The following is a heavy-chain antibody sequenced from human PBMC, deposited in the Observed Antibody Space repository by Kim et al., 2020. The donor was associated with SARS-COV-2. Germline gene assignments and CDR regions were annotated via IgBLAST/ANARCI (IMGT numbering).Heavy chain of an antibody. Sequence: SVKVSCKASGGTFSSYAISWVRQAPGQGLEWMGGIIPIFGTANYAPKFQSRVTITAHESTSTAHMELSSLRYEDTAVYYCARDDSSGGWFDPWGQGTLVTVSS. CDR3: ARDDSSGGWFDP. J-gene: IGHJ5*02. V-gene: IGHV1-69*13. D-gene: IGHD6-19*01. CDR1: GGTFSSYA. CDR2: IIPIFGTA.